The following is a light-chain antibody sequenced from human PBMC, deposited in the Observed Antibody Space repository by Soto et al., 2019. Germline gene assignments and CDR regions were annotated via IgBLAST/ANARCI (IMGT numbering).Light chain of an antibody. CDR3: CSYAGNYIYV. V-gene: IGLV2-11*01. Sequence: ALTQPRSVSGSPGQSVTISCTGTSSNVGDYNYVSWYQQHPGKAPKVMIYDVTKRPAGVPDRFSGSKSGNSASLTISGLQAEDEADYYCCSYAGNYIYVFGTGTKVTVL. J-gene: IGLJ1*01. CDR2: DVT. CDR1: SSNVGDYNY.